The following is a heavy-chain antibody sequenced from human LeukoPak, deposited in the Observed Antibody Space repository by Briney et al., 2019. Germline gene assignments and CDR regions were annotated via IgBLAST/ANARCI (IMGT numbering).Heavy chain of an antibody. Sequence: SETLSLTCAVYGGSFSGYYWSWIRQPPGKGLEWIGEINHSGSTNYNPSLKSRVTISVDTSKNQFSLKLSSVTAADTAVYYCARGVDRYCSSTSCYGGRFDPWGQGTLVTVSS. J-gene: IGHJ5*02. CDR3: ARGVDRYCSSTSCYGGRFDP. CDR1: GGSFSGYY. CDR2: INHSGST. V-gene: IGHV4-34*01. D-gene: IGHD2-2*01.